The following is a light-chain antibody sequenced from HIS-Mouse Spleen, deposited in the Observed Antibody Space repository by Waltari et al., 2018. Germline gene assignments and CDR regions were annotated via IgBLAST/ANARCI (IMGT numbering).Light chain of an antibody. J-gene: IGLJ2*01. CDR3: YSTDSSGNHRV. V-gene: IGLV3-10*01. CDR1: ALPTKS. CDR2: ADS. Sequence: SYELTQPPSVSVSPGQTARLTCSGHALPTKSAYWYQQKSGQAPVLVIYADSKRPSGIPERFSGSSSGTMATLTISGAQVEDEADYYCYSTDSSGNHRVFGGGTKLTVL.